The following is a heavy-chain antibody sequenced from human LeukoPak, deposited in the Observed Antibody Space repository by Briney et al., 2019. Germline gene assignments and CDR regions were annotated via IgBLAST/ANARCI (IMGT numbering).Heavy chain of an antibody. V-gene: IGHV1-2*02. Sequence: GASVKVSCKASGYTFTGYYMHWVRQAPGHGLDYMGWINTDSGATNYAQNFQGRVTMTRDTSISTAYMELSRLTSDDTAVYYCARARYSYAFYYMDVWGKGTTVTISS. CDR2: INTDSGAT. D-gene: IGHD5-18*01. CDR3: ARARYSYAFYYMDV. CDR1: GYTFTGYY. J-gene: IGHJ6*03.